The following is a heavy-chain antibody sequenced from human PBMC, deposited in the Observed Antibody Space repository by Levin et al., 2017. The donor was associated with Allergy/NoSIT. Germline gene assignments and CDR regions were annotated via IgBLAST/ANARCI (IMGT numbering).Heavy chain of an antibody. CDR3: AKVTFDFWSGWGACDS. Sequence: PVASVKVSCAASGFIFSNYWMHWVRQAPGKGPVWVSRINSDGSTTSHADSVKGRFTISRDNAKNTLYLQMNSLRVEDTAVYYCAKVTFDFWSGWGACDSWGQGTMVTVSS. D-gene: IGHD3-3*01. V-gene: IGHV3-74*01. CDR1: GFIFSNYW. CDR2: INSDGSTT. J-gene: IGHJ3*02.